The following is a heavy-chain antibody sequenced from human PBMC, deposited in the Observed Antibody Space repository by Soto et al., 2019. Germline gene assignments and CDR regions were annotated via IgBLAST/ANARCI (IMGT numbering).Heavy chain of an antibody. J-gene: IGHJ6*02. V-gene: IGHV1-8*01. CDR3: ASGLGASSSWTPYSYYYCMHV. D-gene: IGHD6-13*01. CDR2: MNPNSGNT. CDR1: GYTFTSYD. Sequence: ASVKVSCKASGYTFTSYDINWVRQATGQGLEWMGWMNPNSGNTGYAQKFQGRVTMTRNTSISTAYMELSSLRSEDTAVYYCASGLGASSSWTPYSYYYCMHVWGQGTTVTAP.